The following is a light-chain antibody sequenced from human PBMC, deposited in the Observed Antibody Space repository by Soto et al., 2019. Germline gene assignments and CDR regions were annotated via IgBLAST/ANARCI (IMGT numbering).Light chain of an antibody. V-gene: IGLV2-8*01. Sequence: QSVLTQPPSASGSPGQSVTISCTGTSSDVGGYNYVSWYQHHPGKAPKLMIYEVSKRPSGVPDRFSGSKSDNTASLTVSGLQAEDEADYYCSSYAGSNSVVFGGGTKLTVL. CDR3: SSYAGSNSVV. CDR1: SSDVGGYNY. J-gene: IGLJ2*01. CDR2: EVS.